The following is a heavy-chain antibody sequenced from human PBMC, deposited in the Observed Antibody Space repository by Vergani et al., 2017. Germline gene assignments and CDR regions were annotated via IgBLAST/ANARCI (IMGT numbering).Heavy chain of an antibody. CDR1: GFSLSTSGVG. V-gene: IGHV2-5*02. CDR2: IYWDDDK. CDR3: AHSLREGFGEFYFDY. D-gene: IGHD3-10*01. Sequence: QITLKESGPTLVKPTQTLTLTCTFSGFSLSTSGVGVGWIRQPPGKALEWLALIYWDDDKRYSPSLKSRLTITKDTSKNQVVLTMINMDPVDTATYYCAHSLREGFGEFYFDYWGQGTLVTVSS. J-gene: IGHJ4*02.